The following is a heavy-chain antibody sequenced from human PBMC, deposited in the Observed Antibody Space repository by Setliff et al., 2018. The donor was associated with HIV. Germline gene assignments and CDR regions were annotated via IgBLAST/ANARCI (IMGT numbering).Heavy chain of an antibody. V-gene: IGHV7-4-1*02. D-gene: IGHD3-10*01. J-gene: IGHJ4*02. CDR3: ARDGYYGSGSSPQQIFDY. CDR1: GYTFTSYA. Sequence: ASVKVSCKASGYTFTSYAMNWVRQAPGQGLEWMGWINTNTGNATYAQGFTGRFVFHLDTSVSTAYLQISSLKAEDAAVYYCARDGYYGSGSSPQQIFDYWGQGTLVTVSS. CDR2: INTNTGNA.